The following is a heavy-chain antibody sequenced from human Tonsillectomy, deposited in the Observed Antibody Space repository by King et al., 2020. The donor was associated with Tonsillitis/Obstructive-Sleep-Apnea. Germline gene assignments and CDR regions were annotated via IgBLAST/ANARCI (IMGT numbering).Heavy chain of an antibody. CDR2: IDPTDSYN. V-gene: IGHV5-10-1*03. CDR1: GYSFTSYW. D-gene: IGHD2-2*02. J-gene: IGHJ5*02. CDR3: ARVDCSSASCYTENWFDL. Sequence: VQLVESGAKVKKPGESLKISCKGSGYSFTSYWISWVRQMPGKGLEWMGRIDPTDSYNNYSPSFQGHVTISADKSISTAYLQWSSLKASDTAMYYCARVDCSSASCYTENWFDLWGQGTLVTVSS.